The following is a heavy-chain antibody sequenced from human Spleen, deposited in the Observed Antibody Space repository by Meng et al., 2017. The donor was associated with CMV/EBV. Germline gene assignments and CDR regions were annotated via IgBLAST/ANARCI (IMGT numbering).Heavy chain of an antibody. CDR3: ASASIPVLSTPTLPITYGMDV. J-gene: IGHJ6*02. D-gene: IGHD1-20*01. Sequence: ASVKVSCKASGYTFTSYGISWVRQAPGQGLEWMGWISAYNGNTNYAQKLQGRVTMTTDTSTSTAYMELRSLRSDDTAVYYCASASIPVLSTPTLPITYGMDVWGQGTTVTVSS. CDR1: GYTFTSYG. V-gene: IGHV1-18*01. CDR2: ISAYNGNT.